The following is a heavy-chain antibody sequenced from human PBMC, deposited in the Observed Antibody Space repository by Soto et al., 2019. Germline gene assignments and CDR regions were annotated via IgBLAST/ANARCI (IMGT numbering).Heavy chain of an antibody. D-gene: IGHD6-13*01. J-gene: IGHJ5*02. CDR3: ARSGSSSWYSRWFDP. CDR1: SGSISSSNW. Sequence: PSETLSLTCAVSSGSISSSNWWSWVRQPPGKGLEWIGEIYHSGSTNYNPSLKSRVTISVDKSKNQFSLKLSSVTAADTAVYYCARSGSSSWYSRWFDPWGQGTLVTVSS. CDR2: IYHSGST. V-gene: IGHV4-4*02.